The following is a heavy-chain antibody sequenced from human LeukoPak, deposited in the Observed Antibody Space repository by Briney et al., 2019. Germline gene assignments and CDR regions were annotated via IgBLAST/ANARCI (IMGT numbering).Heavy chain of an antibody. CDR1: GFTVSSNY. D-gene: IGHD6-19*01. CDR2: IYSGGKT. Sequence: GGSLRLSCAASGFTVSSNYMSWVRQAPGKGLEWVSVIYSGGKTHYADSVKGRLTISRDNSRNTLYLQMNSLRVDDTAVYYCAKDARRYSGWYFFDHWGQGTLVTVSS. V-gene: IGHV3-53*01. J-gene: IGHJ4*02. CDR3: AKDARRYSGWYFFDH.